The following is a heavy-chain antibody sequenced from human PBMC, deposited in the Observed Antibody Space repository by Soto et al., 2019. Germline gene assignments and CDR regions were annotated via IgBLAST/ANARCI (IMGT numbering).Heavy chain of an antibody. J-gene: IGHJ4*02. Sequence: GGSLRLSCAASGFTFSSYAMSWVRQAPGKGLEWVSAISGSGGSTYYADSVKGRFTISRDNSKNTLYLQMNSLRAEDTTVYYCAKDGDIVVVVAAYQQFDYWGQGTLVTVSS. CDR1: GFTFSSYA. D-gene: IGHD2-15*01. CDR2: ISGSGGST. V-gene: IGHV3-23*01. CDR3: AKDGDIVVVVAAYQQFDY.